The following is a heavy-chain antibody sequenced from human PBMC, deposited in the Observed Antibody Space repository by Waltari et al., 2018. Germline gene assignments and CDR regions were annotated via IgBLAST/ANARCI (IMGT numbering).Heavy chain of an antibody. J-gene: IGHJ1*01. V-gene: IGHV3-30*03. CDR1: GFHFSSYG. CDR3: ATPTRDQH. Sequence: QVQLVESGGGGVQHGRSLRLSCAASGFHFSSYGMHWLRLAPGKGVAWLAVISYEGINKYYADSVQGPFATSRDNSTNPPSLQRNSLRAQDTAVYYCATPTRDQHWVQGTLVTFSS. CDR2: ISYEGINK.